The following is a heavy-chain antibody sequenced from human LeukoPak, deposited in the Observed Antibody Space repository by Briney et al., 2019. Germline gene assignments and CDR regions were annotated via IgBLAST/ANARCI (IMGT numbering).Heavy chain of an antibody. CDR3: AKALPRYCSSTSCYPQLFDY. CDR1: GFTFSSYG. CDR2: ISYDGSNK. J-gene: IGHJ4*02. Sequence: PGGSLRLSCAASGFTFSSYGMHWVRQAPGKGLEWVAVISYDGSNKCYADSVKGRFTISRDNSKNTLYLQMNSLRAEDTAVYYCAKALPRYCSSTSCYPQLFDYWGQGTLVTVSS. D-gene: IGHD2-2*01. V-gene: IGHV3-30*18.